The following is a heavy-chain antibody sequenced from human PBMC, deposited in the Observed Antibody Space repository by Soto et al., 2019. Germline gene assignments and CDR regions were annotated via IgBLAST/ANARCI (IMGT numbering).Heavy chain of an antibody. V-gene: IGHV3-15*01. CDR2: IKSKTDGGTT. Sequence: EVQLVESGGGLVKPGGSLRLSCAASGFTFSNAWMSWVRQAPGKGLEWVGRIKSKTDGGTTDYAAPVKGRFTISRDDSKNTLYLQMNSLKTEDTAVYYCTTLDGHYYGSGSYYNGPWDYWGQGTLVTVSS. D-gene: IGHD3-10*01. J-gene: IGHJ4*02. CDR1: GFTFSNAW. CDR3: TTLDGHYYGSGSYYNGPWDY.